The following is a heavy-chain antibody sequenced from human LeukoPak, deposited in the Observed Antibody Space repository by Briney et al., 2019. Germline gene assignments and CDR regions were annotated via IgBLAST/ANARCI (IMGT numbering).Heavy chain of an antibody. D-gene: IGHD4-17*01. J-gene: IGHJ5*02. CDR2: INHSGST. CDR3: ARAGGYGDYVGWFDP. CDR1: GGSFSGYY. V-gene: IGHV4-34*01. Sequence: SSETLSLTCAVYGGSFSGYYWSWIRQPPGKGLEWIGEINHSGSTNYNPSLKSRVTISVDTSKNQFSLKLSSVTAADTAVYYCARAGGYGDYVGWFDPWGQGTLVTVSS.